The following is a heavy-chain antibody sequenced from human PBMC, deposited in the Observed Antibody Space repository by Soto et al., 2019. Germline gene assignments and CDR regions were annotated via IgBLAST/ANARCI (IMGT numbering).Heavy chain of an antibody. CDR2: INPSGGST. CDR1: GYTFTSYY. J-gene: IGHJ4*02. Sequence: QVQLVQSGAEVKKPGASVKVSCKASGYTFTSYYMHWVRQAPGQGLEWMGIINPSGGSTRYAQKFQGRVTITRDTTTSTVYMEVRSLRSEDTALYYCARCSHCSGGRSSGPATDFDFWAQGTLLTVSS. CDR3: ARCSHCSGGRSSGPATDFDF. D-gene: IGHD2-15*01. V-gene: IGHV1-46*01.